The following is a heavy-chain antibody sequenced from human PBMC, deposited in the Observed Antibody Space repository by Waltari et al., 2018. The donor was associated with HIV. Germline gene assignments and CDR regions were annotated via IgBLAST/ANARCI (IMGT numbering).Heavy chain of an antibody. V-gene: IGHV4-34*01. CDR1: GGSFSGYY. D-gene: IGHD1-26*01. CDR3: ARAKEVGATSRVNPFDY. CDR2: INQSGSA. J-gene: IGHJ4*02. Sequence: QVQLQQWGAGLLKPSETLSLTCAVYGGSFSGYYWSWIRKPPGKGLGWIGEINQSGSANYNASLKGRVTISVDTSKNQFSLKLSSVTAADTAVYYCARAKEVGATSRVNPFDYWGQGTLVTVSS.